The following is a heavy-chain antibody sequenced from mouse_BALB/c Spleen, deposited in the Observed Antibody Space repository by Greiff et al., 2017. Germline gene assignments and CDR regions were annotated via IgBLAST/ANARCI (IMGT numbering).Heavy chain of an antibody. D-gene: IGHD2-1*01. J-gene: IGHJ2*01. CDR3: TRDQGGNYYFDY. V-gene: IGHV5-6-4*01. CDR2: ISSGGSYT. Sequence: EVNLVESGGGLVKPGGSLKLSCAASGFTFSSYTMSWVRQTPEKRLEWVATISSGGSYTYYPDSVKGRFTISRDNAKNTLYLQMSSLKSEDTAMYYCTRDQGGNYYFDYWGQGTTLTVSS. CDR1: GFTFSSYT.